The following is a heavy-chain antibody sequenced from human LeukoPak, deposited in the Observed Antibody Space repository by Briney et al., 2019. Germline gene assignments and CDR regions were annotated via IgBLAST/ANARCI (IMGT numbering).Heavy chain of an antibody. Sequence: SETLSLTCALCGGSFSGYYWSWIRQPPGKGLEWIGEINHSGSTNYNPSLKSRVTISVDTSKNQFSLKLSSVTAADTAVYYCARLVQKTGRSYYGMDVWGQGTTVTVSS. CDR1: GGSFSGYY. V-gene: IGHV4-34*01. J-gene: IGHJ6*02. CDR2: INHSGST. CDR3: ARLVQKTGRSYYGMDV. D-gene: IGHD1-14*01.